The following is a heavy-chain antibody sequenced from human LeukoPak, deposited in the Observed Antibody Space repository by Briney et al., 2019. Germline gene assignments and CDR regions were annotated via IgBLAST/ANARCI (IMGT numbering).Heavy chain of an antibody. CDR1: GGTFSSYA. Sequence: ASVKVSCKASGGTFSSYAISWVRQAPGQGLEWMGGIIPIFGTANYAQKFQGRVTITADESTSTAYMELSSLRSEDTAVYYCARVAYYYDSAGLYLNYFYGMDVWGQGTTVTVS. D-gene: IGHD3-22*01. V-gene: IGHV1-69*01. CDR2: IIPIFGTA. J-gene: IGHJ6*02. CDR3: ARVAYYYDSAGLYLNYFYGMDV.